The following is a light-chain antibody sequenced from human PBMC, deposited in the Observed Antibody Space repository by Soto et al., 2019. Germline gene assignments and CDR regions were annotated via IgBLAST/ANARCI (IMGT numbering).Light chain of an antibody. Sequence: QSVLSQPASVSGSPGQSITISCTGTSSDVGAYNYVSWYQQHPGKAPKLLIYEVTNRPSGASSRFSGSKSGNTASLTISGLQAEDEAHYYCCSHTTSTTWVFGGGTKVTVL. CDR2: EVT. CDR3: CSHTTSTTWV. CDR1: SSDVGAYNY. V-gene: IGLV2-14*01. J-gene: IGLJ3*02.